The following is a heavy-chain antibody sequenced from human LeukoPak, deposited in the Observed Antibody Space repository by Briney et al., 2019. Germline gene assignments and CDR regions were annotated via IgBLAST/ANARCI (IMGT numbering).Heavy chain of an antibody. CDR2: ISGSGGST. V-gene: IGHV3-23*01. CDR1: GFTFSSYA. Sequence: GGSLRLSCAASGFTFSSYAMSWVRQAPGKGLEWVSAISGSGGSTYYADSVKGRFTISRDNSKNTLYLQMNSLRAEDTAVYYCAKGRYGILTGFLRFRGQGTLVTVSS. J-gene: IGHJ4*02. CDR3: AKGRYGILTGFLRF. D-gene: IGHD3-9*01.